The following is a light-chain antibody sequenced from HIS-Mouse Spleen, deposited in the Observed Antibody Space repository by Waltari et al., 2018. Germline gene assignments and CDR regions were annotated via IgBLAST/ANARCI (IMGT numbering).Light chain of an antibody. CDR1: ALPKQY. J-gene: IGLJ2*01. Sequence: SYELTQPPSVSVSPGQTARITCSADALPKQYAYWYQQKSGQAPVLGIYEDSKRPSGIPERFSGSSSGTMATLTISGAQVEDEADYYCYSTDSSGNHRVFGGGTKLTVL. CDR3: YSTDSSGNHRV. CDR2: EDS. V-gene: IGLV3-10*01.